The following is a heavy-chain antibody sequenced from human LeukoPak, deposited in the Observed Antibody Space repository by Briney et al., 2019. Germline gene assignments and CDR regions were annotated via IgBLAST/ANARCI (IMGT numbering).Heavy chain of an antibody. Sequence: GVLRLSCAASGFTFSSYSMNWVRQAPGKGLEWVGRTRNKANSYTTVYAASVQGRFTVSRDDTKNSLYLQMNSLKTEDTAVYYCARGYHSFDVWGQGTTVTVSS. CDR2: TRNKANSYTT. D-gene: IGHD1-26*01. J-gene: IGHJ6*02. CDR3: ARGYHSFDV. CDR1: GFTFSSYS. V-gene: IGHV3-72*01.